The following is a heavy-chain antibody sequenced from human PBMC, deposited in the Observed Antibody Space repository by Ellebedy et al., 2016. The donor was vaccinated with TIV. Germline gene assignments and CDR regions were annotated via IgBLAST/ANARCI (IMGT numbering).Heavy chain of an antibody. V-gene: IGHV2-70*11. CDR3: ARIRAYGYYYGSGSPMGMDV. J-gene: IGHJ6*02. D-gene: IGHD3-10*01. Sequence: SGPTLVKPTQTLTLTCTFSGFSLSTSGMCVSWIRQPPGKALEWLARIDLDDDKYYSTSLKTRLTCSKDTSKNQVVLTMTNMDPVDTATYYCARIRAYGYYYGSGSPMGMDVWGQGTTVTVSS. CDR2: IDLDDDK. CDR1: GFSLSTSGMC.